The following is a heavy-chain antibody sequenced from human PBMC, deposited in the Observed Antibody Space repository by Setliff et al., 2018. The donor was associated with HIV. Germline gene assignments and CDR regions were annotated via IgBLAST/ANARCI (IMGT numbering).Heavy chain of an antibody. D-gene: IGHD3-10*01. J-gene: IGHJ6*03. Sequence: ASVNVSCKTSGYTFTGHYVHWVRQAPGQGLEWMGWINPNSGATNYAQKFQGRVTMTRDTSIRTAYMELSGLTSDDTAVYYCTRDPTGSNFYNFQFYMDVWGKGTSVTVSS. CDR1: GYTFTGHY. V-gene: IGHV1-2*02. CDR2: INPNSGAT. CDR3: TRDPTGSNFYNFQFYMDV.